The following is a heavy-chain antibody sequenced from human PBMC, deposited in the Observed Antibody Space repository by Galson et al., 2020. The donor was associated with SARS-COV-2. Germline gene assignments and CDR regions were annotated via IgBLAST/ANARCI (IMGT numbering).Heavy chain of an antibody. CDR1: GFTFSGDA. CDR2: ISYDGSNE. CDR3: ARDLRNGARRKIYWYFDL. Sequence: TGGSLRLSCRASGFTFSGDAMHWVRQAPGKGLEWLAVISYDGSNEYYADSVKGRSTISRDNSKNTVYLEMNSLKADDTAVYYCARDLRNGARRKIYWYFDLWGRGTLVTVS. J-gene: IGHJ2*01. D-gene: IGHD1-1*01. V-gene: IGHV3-30*03.